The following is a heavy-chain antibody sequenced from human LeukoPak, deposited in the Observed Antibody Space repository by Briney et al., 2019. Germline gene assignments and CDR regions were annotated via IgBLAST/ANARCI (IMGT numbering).Heavy chain of an antibody. J-gene: IGHJ5*02. CDR3: AKARYIGAAAGTLWFDT. D-gene: IGHD6-13*01. CDR2: IIPIVDRT. Sequence: SVKVSCKTSGGAFNNYAISWLRQAPGQGLGWMGRIIPIVDRTDYAQKFQGRVTITADKFSTTAYMELSSLTSGDTAVYYCAKARYIGAAAGTLWFDTWGQGTLVT. CDR1: GGAFNNYA. V-gene: IGHV1-69*04.